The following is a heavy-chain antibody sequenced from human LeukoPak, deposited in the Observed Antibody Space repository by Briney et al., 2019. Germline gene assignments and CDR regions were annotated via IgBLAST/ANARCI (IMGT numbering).Heavy chain of an antibody. J-gene: IGHJ4*02. V-gene: IGHV3-33*01. CDR3: ARDGANYYDSSGYYGETYYFDY. Sequence: PGGSLRLSCAASGFTFSSYGMHWVRQAPGKGLEWVAVIWYDGSNKYYADSVKGRFTISRDNSKNTLYLQMNSLRAEDTAVYYCARDGANYYDSSGYYGETYYFDYWGQGTLVTVSS. CDR1: GFTFSSYG. D-gene: IGHD3-22*01. CDR2: IWYDGSNK.